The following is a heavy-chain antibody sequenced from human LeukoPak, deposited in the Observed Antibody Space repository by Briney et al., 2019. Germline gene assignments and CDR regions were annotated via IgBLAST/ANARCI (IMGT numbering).Heavy chain of an antibody. CDR2: IYPGDSDT. V-gene: IGHV5-51*01. CDR3: ARLFGRGYDRGYYGMDV. CDR1: GYSFTSYW. Sequence: GESLKISCKGSGYSFTSYWIGWVRQMPGKGLEWMGIIYPGDSDTRYSPSFQGQVTISADKSISTAYLQWSSLKASDTAIYYCARLFGRGYDRGYYGMDVWGQGTTVTVSS. J-gene: IGHJ6*02. D-gene: IGHD5-12*01.